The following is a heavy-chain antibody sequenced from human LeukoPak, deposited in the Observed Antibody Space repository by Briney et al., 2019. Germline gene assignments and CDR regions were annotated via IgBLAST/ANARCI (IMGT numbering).Heavy chain of an antibody. J-gene: IGHJ6*03. Sequence: GASVKVSCKASGYTFTGYYMHWVRQAPGQGLEWMGWINPNSGGTNYAQKFQGRVTMTWDTSISTAYMELSRLRSDDTAVYYCARENWNDVHYYYYYMDVWGKGTTVTVSS. D-gene: IGHD1-1*01. CDR1: GYTFTGYY. CDR3: ARENWNDVHYYYYYMDV. CDR2: INPNSGGT. V-gene: IGHV1-2*02.